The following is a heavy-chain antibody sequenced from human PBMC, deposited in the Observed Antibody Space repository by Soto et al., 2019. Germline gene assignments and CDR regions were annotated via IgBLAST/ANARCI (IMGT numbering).Heavy chain of an antibody. CDR1: GYSFTSHG. CDR3: AGMGRGSNIDYYHYMDV. Sequence: QVQLVQSGAEVKKPGASVKVSCKASGYSFTSHGISWVRQAPGQGLEWMAWISASNGDTNYAQKFQGRVTVTTDTSTSTGYMELRSLRSEDTGAYYWAGMGRGSNIDYYHYMDVWGKGTTVTVSS. V-gene: IGHV1-18*01. CDR2: ISASNGDT. J-gene: IGHJ6*03. D-gene: IGHD3-10*01.